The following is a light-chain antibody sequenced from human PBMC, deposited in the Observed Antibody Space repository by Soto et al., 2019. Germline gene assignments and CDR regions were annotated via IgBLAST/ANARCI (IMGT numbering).Light chain of an antibody. Sequence: EIVMTQSPATLSVSPGERATLSCRAFQSVTSNLAWYQQKPGQAPRLLIYGASNRATGIPDRFSGSGSGTDFTLTISRLEPEDFAVYYCQQYGSSGTFGQGTKVDI. CDR3: QQYGSSGT. V-gene: IGKV3-20*01. J-gene: IGKJ1*01. CDR1: QSVTSN. CDR2: GAS.